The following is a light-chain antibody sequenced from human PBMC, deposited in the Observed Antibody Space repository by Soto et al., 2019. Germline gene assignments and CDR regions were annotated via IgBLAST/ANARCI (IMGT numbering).Light chain of an antibody. V-gene: IGKV1-5*01. CDR1: QSISTW. Sequence: DIQMTQSPSTLSASVGDRVTITCRASQSISTWLAWYQQKPGKAPNLLIYDASTLESGVPSRFSGSGSGTEFTLTISNLQPDDSATYFCQQYNTYSGTFGQGTKVDIK. J-gene: IGKJ1*01. CDR2: DAS. CDR3: QQYNTYSGT.